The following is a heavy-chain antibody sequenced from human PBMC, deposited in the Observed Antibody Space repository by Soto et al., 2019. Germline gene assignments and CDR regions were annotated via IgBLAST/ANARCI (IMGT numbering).Heavy chain of an antibody. V-gene: IGHV4-31*03. CDR1: GGSVSSGGYY. CDR3: ARDTPHYDILTGYSRGVTFGMDV. Sequence: SETLSLTCTVSGGSVSSGGYYWSWNRQHPGKGLEWIGYIYYSGSTYYNPSLKSRVTISVDTSKKQFSLNLSSVTAADTAVYYCARDTPHYDILTGYSRGVTFGMDVWGQGTTVTVSS. D-gene: IGHD3-9*01. CDR2: IYYSGST. J-gene: IGHJ6*02.